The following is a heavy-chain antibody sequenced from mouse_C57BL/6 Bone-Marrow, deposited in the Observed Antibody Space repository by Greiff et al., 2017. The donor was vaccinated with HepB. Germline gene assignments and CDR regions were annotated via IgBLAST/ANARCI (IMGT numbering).Heavy chain of an antibody. J-gene: IGHJ2*01. D-gene: IGHD2-3*01. V-gene: IGHV5-4*01. CDR2: ISDGGSYT. CDR3: ARDLGDGYFDY. CDR1: GFTFSSYA. Sequence: EVQRVESGGGLVKPGGSLKLSCAASGFTFSSYAMSWVRQTPEKRLEWVATISDGGSYTYYPDNVKGRFTISRDNAKNNLYLQMRHLKSEDTAMYYCARDLGDGYFDYWGQGTTLTVSS.